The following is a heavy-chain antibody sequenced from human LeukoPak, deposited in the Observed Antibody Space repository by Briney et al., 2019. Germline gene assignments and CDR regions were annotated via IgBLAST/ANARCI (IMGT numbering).Heavy chain of an antibody. D-gene: IGHD1-26*01. Sequence: SQTLSLTCAISGDSVSSNSAAWNWIRQSPSRGLEWLGRTYYRSKWYNDYAVSVKSRITINPDTSKNQFSLQLNSVTPEDTAVYYCARVLVGATPWSRYFDYWGQGTLVTVSS. CDR1: GDSVSSNSAA. V-gene: IGHV6-1*01. CDR2: TYYRSKWYN. CDR3: ARVLVGATPWSRYFDY. J-gene: IGHJ4*02.